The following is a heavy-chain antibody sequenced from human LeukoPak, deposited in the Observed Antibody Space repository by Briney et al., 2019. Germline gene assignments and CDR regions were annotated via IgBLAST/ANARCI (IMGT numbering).Heavy chain of an antibody. CDR1: GGSISSYY. J-gene: IGHJ4*02. Sequence: SEILSLTCTVSGGSISSYYWSWIRRSPGKGLEWIAYIYYRGSTNYNPSLKSRVTISVDTSKNQFSLKLSSVTAADTAVYYCARGDYGGYSGPLDYWGQGTLVTVSS. V-gene: IGHV4-59*01. D-gene: IGHD4-23*01. CDR2: IYYRGST. CDR3: ARGDYGGYSGPLDY.